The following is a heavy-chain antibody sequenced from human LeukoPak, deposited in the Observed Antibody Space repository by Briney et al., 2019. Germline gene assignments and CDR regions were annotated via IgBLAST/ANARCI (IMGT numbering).Heavy chain of an antibody. CDR2: ISSSSSTI. CDR3: ARGIGIHPYHYYYMDV. CDR1: GFTFSSYR. V-gene: IGHV3-48*02. J-gene: IGHJ6*03. Sequence: GGSLRLSCAASGFTFSSYRMNWVRQSPGKGLEWVSYISSSSSTIYYADSVKGRFTISRDNAKNSLYLQMNSLRDEDTAVYYCARGIGIHPYHYYYMDVWGKGTTVTVS. D-gene: IGHD2-21*01.